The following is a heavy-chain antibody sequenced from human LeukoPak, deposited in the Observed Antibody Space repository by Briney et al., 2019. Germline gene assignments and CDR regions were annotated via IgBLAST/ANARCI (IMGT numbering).Heavy chain of an antibody. J-gene: IGHJ2*01. CDR3: AGFKLSRYFDL. D-gene: IGHD6-6*01. CDR1: GGSFSGYY. V-gene: IGHV4-34*01. Sequence: SETLSLTCAVYGGSFSGYYWSWIRQPPGKGLEWIGEINHSGSTNYNSSLKSRVTISVDTSKNQFSLKLSSVTAADTAVYYCAGFKLSRYFDLWGRGTLVTVSS. CDR2: INHSGST.